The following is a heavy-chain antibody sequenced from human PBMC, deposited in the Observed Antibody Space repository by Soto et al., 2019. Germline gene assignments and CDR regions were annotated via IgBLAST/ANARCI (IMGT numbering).Heavy chain of an antibody. CDR2: IIPLFATP. D-gene: IGHD3-22*01. CDR1: RGSFKKYS. J-gene: IGHJ4*02. CDR3: ARQFDHDRSGYYYAY. V-gene: IGHV1-69*13. Sequence: TSAKMCCEACRGSFKKYSCDWVRQSPGQGPEWMGGIIPLFATPSYAQKFQGRVTITADEVTNTVYMELRSLRSEDTGVYYCARQFDHDRSGYYYAYWGQGTQVTVPS.